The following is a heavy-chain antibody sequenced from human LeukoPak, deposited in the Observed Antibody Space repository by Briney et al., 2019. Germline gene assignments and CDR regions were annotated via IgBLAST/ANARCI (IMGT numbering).Heavy chain of an antibody. CDR2: INHSGST. Sequence: SETLSLTCAVYGGSFSGYYWSWIRQPPGKGLEWIGEINHSGSTNYNPSLKSRVTISVDTSKNQFSLKLSSVTAADTAVYYCARLGEYSSSSIDYWGQGTLVTVSS. V-gene: IGHV4-34*01. D-gene: IGHD6-6*01. CDR3: ARLGEYSSSSIDY. J-gene: IGHJ4*02. CDR1: GGSFSGYY.